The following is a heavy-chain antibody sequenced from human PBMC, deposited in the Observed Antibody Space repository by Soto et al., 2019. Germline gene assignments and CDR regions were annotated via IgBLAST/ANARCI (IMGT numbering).Heavy chain of an antibody. J-gene: IGHJ6*02. CDR2: IYYSGST. D-gene: IGHD6-6*01. Sequence: SETLSLTCTVSGGSISSGGYYWSWIRRHPGKGLEWIGYIYYSGSTYYNPSLKSRVTISVDTSKNQFSLKLSSVTAADTAVYYCARDSREAARPGYYYYGMDVWGQGTTVTVSS. V-gene: IGHV4-31*03. CDR3: ARDSREAARPGYYYYGMDV. CDR1: GGSISSGGYY.